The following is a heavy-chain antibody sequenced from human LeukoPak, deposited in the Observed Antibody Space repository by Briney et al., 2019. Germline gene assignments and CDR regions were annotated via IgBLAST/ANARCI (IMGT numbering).Heavy chain of an antibody. V-gene: IGHV1-46*01. CDR1: GYTVTRYY. Sequence: GASVKVSCKASGYTVTRYYVHCVRQAPGRRLEWMGRSNPSGGSTINAQKFQGIVTMTSDMSTSTVYMELSSLRPEDTAVYHCARDGSSSGWFDPWGQGTLVTVSS. D-gene: IGHD6-6*01. CDR3: ARDGSSSGWFDP. J-gene: IGHJ5*02. CDR2: SNPSGGST.